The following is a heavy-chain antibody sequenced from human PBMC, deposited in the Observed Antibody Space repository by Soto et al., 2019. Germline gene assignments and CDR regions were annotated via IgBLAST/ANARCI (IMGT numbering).Heavy chain of an antibody. CDR3: ARRDSSSSGRGFDS. Sequence: SETLSLTCTVSGGSIANYYCSWFRQPAGKRLEWIGRFYTNGGTNYNPSLKSRVTMSVDTSNNQFSLKLNSVTAADTAMYYCARRDSSSSGRGFDSWGQGTLVTVSS. D-gene: IGHD6-6*01. CDR2: FYTNGGT. CDR1: GGSIANYY. V-gene: IGHV4-4*07. J-gene: IGHJ4*02.